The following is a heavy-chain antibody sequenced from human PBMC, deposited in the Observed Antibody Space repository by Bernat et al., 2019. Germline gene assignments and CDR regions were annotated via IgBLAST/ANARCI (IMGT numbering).Heavy chain of an antibody. Sequence: QVQLVQSGAEVKKPGSSVKVSCKASGGTFSSYAISWVRQAPGQGLEWMGGIIPIFGTANYAQKVQGRVTITADESTGTAYMELSSLRSEDTAVYYCARVRVNYYGSGSPAYYYYGMDVWGQGTTVTVSS. CDR1: GGTFSSYA. J-gene: IGHJ6*02. CDR3: ARVRVNYYGSGSPAYYYYGMDV. CDR2: IIPIFGTA. V-gene: IGHV1-69*01. D-gene: IGHD3-10*01.